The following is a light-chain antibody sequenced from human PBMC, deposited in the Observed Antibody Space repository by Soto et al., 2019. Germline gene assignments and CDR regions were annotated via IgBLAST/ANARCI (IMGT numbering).Light chain of an antibody. CDR2: AAS. CDR3: QQSHSIPYI. V-gene: IGKV1-39*01. J-gene: IGKJ2*01. CDR1: QTISTY. Sequence: DIQMTQSPSSLSASVGDRVTITCRASQTISTYLNWYQQKPGKAPKLLIYAASSLQSGVPSRFSGSGSGTDFTLTISSLQPEDFATYFCQQSHSIPYIFGQGTKLQLK.